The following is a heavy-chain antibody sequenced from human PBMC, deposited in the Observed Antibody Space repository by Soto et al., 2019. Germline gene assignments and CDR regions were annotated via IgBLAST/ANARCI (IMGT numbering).Heavy chain of an antibody. CDR1: GFTFNRYA. D-gene: IGHD2-15*01. V-gene: IGHV3-23*01. CDR3: ARDLSVVFDY. Sequence: GGSLRLSCTASGFTFNRYAMSWVRQAPGKGLEWVSAITDSGAASHYADSVKGRFTVSRDNSKNTLYLQMNSLRADDTAVYYCARDLSVVFDYWGQGTLVTVSS. J-gene: IGHJ4*02. CDR2: ITDSGAAS.